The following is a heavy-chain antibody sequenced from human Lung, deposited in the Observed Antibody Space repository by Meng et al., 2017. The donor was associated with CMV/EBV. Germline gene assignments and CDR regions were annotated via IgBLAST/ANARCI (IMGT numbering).Heavy chain of an antibody. Sequence: GESLKISCTASGFTFANYEMNWVRQAPGKGLEWIAYISASGSTIYYADSVKGRFIISRDDAENSVYLQMDSLTAEDTALYYCAREKINCGGDCYVYWGQGXLVTVSS. CDR3: AREKINCGGDCYVY. J-gene: IGHJ4*02. CDR1: GFTFANYE. CDR2: ISASGSTI. V-gene: IGHV3-48*03. D-gene: IGHD2-21*01.